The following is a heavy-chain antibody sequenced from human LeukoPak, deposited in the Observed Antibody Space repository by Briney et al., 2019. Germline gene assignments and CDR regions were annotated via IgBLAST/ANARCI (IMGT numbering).Heavy chain of an antibody. V-gene: IGHV3-15*01. CDR3: VTVGLWLGRALLY. CDR2: IKRKDEGGTT. D-gene: IGHD6-19*01. Sequence: PGGSLTLPCAASGFTFSNYWMSWVRQAPGKGLEWVGRIKRKDEGGTTDYAAPVKGSFTISRDDSKNTLYMQMNSRKTDDTAVYYCVTVGLWLGRALLYGGRGTLVTVSS. J-gene: IGHJ4*02. CDR1: GFTFSNYW.